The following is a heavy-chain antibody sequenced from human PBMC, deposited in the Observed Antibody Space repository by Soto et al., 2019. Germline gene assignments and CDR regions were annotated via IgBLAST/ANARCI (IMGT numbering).Heavy chain of an antibody. CDR2: IFYSGTA. J-gene: IGHJ4*02. D-gene: IGHD2-8*01. CDR3: ARGIVLMLYASFDS. CDR1: GGSISGSSYY. V-gene: IGHV4-39*06. Sequence: PSETLSLTCTVSGGSISGSSYYWGWIRQPPGKGLEWIGNIFYSGTAYYNPSLKSRVTISVDTSKNQFALKLSSVTAADTALYYCARGIVLMLYASFDSWGQGTLVTVSS.